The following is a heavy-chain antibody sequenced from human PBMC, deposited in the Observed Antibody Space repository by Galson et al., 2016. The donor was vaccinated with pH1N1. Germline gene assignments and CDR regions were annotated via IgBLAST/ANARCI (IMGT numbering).Heavy chain of an antibody. CDR1: GGSISSYY. CDR2: IYTTGST. D-gene: IGHD3-3*01. V-gene: IGHV4-4*07. Sequence: ETLSLTCTVSGGSISSYYWNWIRQPAGKGLEWIGRIYTTGSTNYSPSLKSRVTMSIDMSKNQFSLKLSSVTAADTAVYYCARSRTIWSGYYDAPHLDYWGQGTLVTVSS. J-gene: IGHJ4*02. CDR3: ARSRTIWSGYYDAPHLDY.